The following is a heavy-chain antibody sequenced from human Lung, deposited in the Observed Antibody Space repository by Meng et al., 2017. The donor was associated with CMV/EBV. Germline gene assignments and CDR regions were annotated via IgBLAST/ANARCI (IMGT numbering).Heavy chain of an antibody. J-gene: IGHJ4*02. D-gene: IGHD3-3*01. CDR3: VRDLFQFVDD. CDR2: INLNNGGT. Sequence: ASVKVSCKASGYRFSAHYMHWVRQAPGQGLEWMGWINLNNGGTKYAQKFQGRVTMTRDTSISTVYMELSRLRSEDTAVYFCVRDLFQFVDDWGQGTRVNGAS. CDR1: GYRFSAHY. V-gene: IGHV1-2*02.